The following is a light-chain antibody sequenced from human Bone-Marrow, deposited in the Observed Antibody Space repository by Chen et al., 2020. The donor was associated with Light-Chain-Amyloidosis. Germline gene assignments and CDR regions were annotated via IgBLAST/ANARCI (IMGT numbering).Light chain of an antibody. J-gene: IGLJ2*01. CDR3: ILSLGPATWT. Sequence: QTVVTQEPSLSVSPGGSVTLTCGLSSGSVSTRHYPTWYQQTPDQAPRTLIYTTNIRAFGVPARFSVSMLANKADLTITGAQAEDESVYYCILSLGPATWTFGGGTKLTVL. CDR1: SGSVSTRHY. V-gene: IGLV8-61*01. CDR2: TTN.